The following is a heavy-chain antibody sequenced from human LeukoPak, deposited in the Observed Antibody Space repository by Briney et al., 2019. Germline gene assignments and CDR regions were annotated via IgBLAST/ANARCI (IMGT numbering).Heavy chain of an antibody. J-gene: IGHJ5*02. D-gene: IGHD2-2*01. V-gene: IGHV1-2*02. Sequence: ASVKVSCKASGYTFTGYYMHWVRQAPGQGLEWMGWINPNSGGTNYAQKFQRRVTMTRDTSISTAYMELSRLRSDDTAVYYCARDGYCSSTSCLSWFDPWGQGTLVTVSS. CDR2: INPNSGGT. CDR1: GYTFTGYY. CDR3: ARDGYCSSTSCLSWFDP.